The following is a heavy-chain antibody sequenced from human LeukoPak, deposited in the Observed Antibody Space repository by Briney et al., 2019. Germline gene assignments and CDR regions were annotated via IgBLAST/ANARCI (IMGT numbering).Heavy chain of an antibody. CDR3: ASIPIHSGSYY. CDR2: ISYDGSNK. V-gene: IGHV3-30*03. D-gene: IGHD1-26*01. J-gene: IGHJ4*02. Sequence: GRSLRLSCAASGFTFSSYGMHWVRQAPGKGLEWVAVISYDGSNKYYAGSVKGRFTISRDNSKNTLYLQMNSLRAEDTAVYYCASIPIHSGSYYVGQGTLVTVSP. CDR1: GFTFSSYG.